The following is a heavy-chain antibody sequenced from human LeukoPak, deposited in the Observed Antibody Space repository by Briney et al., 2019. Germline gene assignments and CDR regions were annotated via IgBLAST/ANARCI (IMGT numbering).Heavy chain of an antibody. CDR3: ARGSTVVVPAAMGEYYYYMDV. J-gene: IGHJ6*03. V-gene: IGHV1-2*02. CDR1: GYTFTGYY. D-gene: IGHD2-2*01. CDR2: INPNSGGT. Sequence: VASVKVSCKASGYTFTGYYMHWVRQAPGQGLEWMGWINPNSGGTNYAQKFQGRVTMTRDTSISTAYMELSRLRSDDTAVYYCARGSTVVVPAAMGEYYYYMDVWGKGTTVTVSS.